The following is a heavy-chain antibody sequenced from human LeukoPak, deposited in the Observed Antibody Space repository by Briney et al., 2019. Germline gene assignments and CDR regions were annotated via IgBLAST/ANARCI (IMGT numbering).Heavy chain of an antibody. V-gene: IGHV3-66*01. CDR1: GFTVSSHY. J-gene: IGHJ4*02. CDR2: IYSAGST. CDR3: ARVPTSGYYFDY. D-gene: IGHD1-1*01. Sequence: GGSLRLSCAASGFTVSSHYMSWVRQAPGKGLEWVSVIYSAGSTYYADSVKGRFTISRDNSKNTLYLQINSLRAEDTAVYYCARVPTSGYYFDYWGQETLVTVSS.